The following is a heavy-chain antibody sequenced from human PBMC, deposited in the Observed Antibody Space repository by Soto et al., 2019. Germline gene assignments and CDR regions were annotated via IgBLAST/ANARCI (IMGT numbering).Heavy chain of an antibody. CDR1: GGTFSSYA. V-gene: IGHV1-69*06. D-gene: IGHD2-15*01. CDR2: IIPIFGTA. CDR3: ASGYCSGGSCYSSFFDY. Sequence: SVKVSCKASGGTFSSYAISWVRQAPGQGLEWMGGIIPIFGTANYVQKFQGRVTITADKSTSTAYMELSSLRSEDTAVYYCASGYCSGGSCYSSFFDYWGQGTLVTVSS. J-gene: IGHJ4*02.